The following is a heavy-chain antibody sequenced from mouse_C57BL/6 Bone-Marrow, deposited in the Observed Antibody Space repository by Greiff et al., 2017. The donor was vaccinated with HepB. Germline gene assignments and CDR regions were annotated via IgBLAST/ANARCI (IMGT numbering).Heavy chain of an antibody. D-gene: IGHD2-2*01. J-gene: IGHJ2*01. CDR3: AREEIWFKSPYYFDC. CDR1: GYTFTDYY. V-gene: IGHV1-26*01. CDR2: INPNNGGT. Sequence: EVQLQQSGPELVQPGASVKISCKASGYTFTDYYMNWVKQSHGKSLEWIGDINPNNGGTSYNQKFKGKATLTVDKSSSTAYMELRSLTSEDSAVYYWAREEIWFKSPYYFDCWGQVTTLTDAS.